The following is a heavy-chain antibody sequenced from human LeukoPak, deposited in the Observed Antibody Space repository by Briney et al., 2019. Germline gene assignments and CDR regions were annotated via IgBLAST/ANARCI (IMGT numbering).Heavy chain of an antibody. CDR1: GFTFSSYW. J-gene: IGHJ4*02. CDR3: ARRRDGYNWDYYFDY. CDR2: IKQDGSEK. D-gene: IGHD5-24*01. Sequence: GGSLRLSCAASGFTFSSYWMSWVRQAPGKGLEWVANIKQDGSEKYYVDSVKGRFTISRDNAKNSLYLQMNSLRAEDTAVYYCARRRDGYNWDYYFDYWGQGTLVTVSS. V-gene: IGHV3-7*01.